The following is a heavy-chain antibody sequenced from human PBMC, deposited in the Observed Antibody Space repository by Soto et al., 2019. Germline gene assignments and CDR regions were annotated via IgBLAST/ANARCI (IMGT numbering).Heavy chain of an antibody. CDR2: IRSKAYGGTT. D-gene: IGHD4-17*01. CDR3: TSPSATAPQAFDI. CDR1: GFTFGDYA. J-gene: IGHJ3*02. Sequence: GGSLRLSCTASGFTFGDYAMSWFRQAPGKGLEWVGFIRSKAYGGTTEYAASVKGRFTISRDDSKSIAYLQMNSLKTEDTAVYYCTSPSATAPQAFDIWGQGTMVTVSS. V-gene: IGHV3-49*03.